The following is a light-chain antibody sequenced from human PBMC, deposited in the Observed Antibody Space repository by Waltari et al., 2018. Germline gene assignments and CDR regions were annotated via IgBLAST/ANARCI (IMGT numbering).Light chain of an antibody. CDR3: QQYNNWPPLS. V-gene: IGKV3-15*01. CDR2: GAS. CDR1: QSVSSN. J-gene: IGKJ4*01. Sequence: EIVMTQSPATLSGSPGESATLSCRASQSVSSNLAWYQQKPGQAPRLLIHGASTPATRIPARFSGSGSGTEFTLTISSLQSEDFAVYYCQQYNNWPPLSFGGGTKVEIK.